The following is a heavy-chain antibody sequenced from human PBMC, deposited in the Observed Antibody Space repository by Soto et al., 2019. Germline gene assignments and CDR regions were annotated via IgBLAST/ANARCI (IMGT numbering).Heavy chain of an antibody. CDR2: IYWDDDK. V-gene: IGHV2-5*02. J-gene: IGHJ4*02. D-gene: IGHD3-16*01. CDR3: AHTSPRGIDN. CDR1: GFSLSTSRMG. Sequence: QITLKASGPTLVKPTQTLTMTCNFSGFSLSTSRMGVSWIRQPPGKALEWLALIYWDDDKRYSPSLSSRLTITKDTPKNQVVLTMANWDPVDTATYFCAHTSPRGIDNWGQGALVTVSS.